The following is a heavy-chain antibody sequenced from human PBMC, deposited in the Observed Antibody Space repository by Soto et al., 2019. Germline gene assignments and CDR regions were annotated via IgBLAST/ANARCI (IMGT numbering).Heavy chain of an antibody. CDR3: ARGAYYDFWSGYYGPRENYYGMDV. Sequence: GGSLRLSCAASGFTVSSNYMSWVRQAPGKGLEWVSVIYSGGSTYYADSVKGRFTISRDNSKNTLYLQMNSLRAEDTAVYYCARGAYYDFWSGYYGPRENYYGMDVWGQGTTVTVSS. V-gene: IGHV3-53*01. J-gene: IGHJ6*02. CDR2: IYSGGST. D-gene: IGHD3-3*01. CDR1: GFTVSSNY.